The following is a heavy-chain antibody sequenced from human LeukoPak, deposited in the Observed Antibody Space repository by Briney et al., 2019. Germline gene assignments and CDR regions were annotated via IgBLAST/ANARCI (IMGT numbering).Heavy chain of an antibody. D-gene: IGHD3-16*02. Sequence: PGGSLRLSCAASGFTFSNCEMNWVRQAPGKGLEWVSYISSSGTLIHYADSVKGRFTISRDNAKNSLYLQMNSLRAEDTAVYYCAGGTYDYVWGSYPQDYWGQGTLVTVSS. CDR1: GFTFSNCE. CDR3: AGGTYDYVWGSYPQDY. J-gene: IGHJ4*02. V-gene: IGHV3-48*03. CDR2: ISSSGTLI.